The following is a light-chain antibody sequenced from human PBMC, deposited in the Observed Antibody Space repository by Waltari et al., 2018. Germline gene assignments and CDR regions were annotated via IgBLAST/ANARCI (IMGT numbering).Light chain of an antibody. V-gene: IGLV1-40*01. J-gene: IGLJ1*01. CDR2: ANS. CDR1: DSTIRAGYD. CDR3: QSYDSSLSGAYV. Sequence: QSVLTPPPSVSGAPGQRVSISCTGSDSTIRAGYDVQWDQHLPGAAPTLLMCANSIRPPGVPGRFSGSKSGPSVSLAITGLQGEDEADYYCQSYDSSLSGAYVFGTGTKVTVL.